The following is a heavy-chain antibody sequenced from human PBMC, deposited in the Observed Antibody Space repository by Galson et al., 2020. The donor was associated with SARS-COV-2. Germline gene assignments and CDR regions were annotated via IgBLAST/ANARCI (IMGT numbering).Heavy chain of an antibody. CDR2: IYYSGST. CDR1: GGSISSYY. Sequence: ASETLSLTCTVSGGSISSYYWSWIRQPPGKGLEWIGYIYYSGSTNYNPSLKSRVTISVDTSKNQFSLKLSSVTAADTAVYYCAKSPGIAAAETYYYYGMDVWGQGTTVTVSS. D-gene: IGHD6-13*01. V-gene: IGHV4-59*08. J-gene: IGHJ6*02. CDR3: AKSPGIAAAETYYYYGMDV.